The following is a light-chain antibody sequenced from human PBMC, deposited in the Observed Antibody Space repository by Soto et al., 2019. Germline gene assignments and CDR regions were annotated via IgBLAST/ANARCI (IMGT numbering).Light chain of an antibody. CDR3: QQYYSTPYT. J-gene: IGKJ2*01. CDR1: QSVLYSSNNKNY. V-gene: IGKV4-1*01. Sequence: DIVMTQSPDSLAVSLGESATINCKSSQSVLYSSNNKNYLAWYQQKPGQPPKLLIYWASTRESGCPDRFSGSGSGTDFTLTISSLQAEDVAVYYCQQYYSTPYTFGQGTKLEIK. CDR2: WAS.